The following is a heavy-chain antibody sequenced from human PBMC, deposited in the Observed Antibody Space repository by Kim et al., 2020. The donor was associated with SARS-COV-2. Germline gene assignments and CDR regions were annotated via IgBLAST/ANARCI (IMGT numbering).Heavy chain of an antibody. CDR3: ARASNRYCSGGSCLDY. D-gene: IGHD2-15*01. CDR1: GFTFSSYS. CDR2: ISSSSSYI. Sequence: GGSLRLSCAASGFTFSSYSMNWVRQAPGKGLEWVSSISSSSSYIYYADSVKGRFTISRDNAKNSLYLQMNSLRAEDTAVYYCARASNRYCSGGSCLDYWGQGTLVTVSS. V-gene: IGHV3-21*01. J-gene: IGHJ4*02.